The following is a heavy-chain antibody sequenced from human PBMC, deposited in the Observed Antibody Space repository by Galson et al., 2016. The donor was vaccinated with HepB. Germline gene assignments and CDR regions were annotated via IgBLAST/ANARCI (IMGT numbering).Heavy chain of an antibody. Sequence: SLRLSCAASGFTFSTYSMKWVRQAPGKGLEWVSYISSGSSTIYYADSVKGRFTISRDNAKNSLYLQMNSLRDEDTAVYYCARAGYCSSTSCYKDYYYYYGMDVWGQGTTVTVSS. D-gene: IGHD2-2*02. CDR2: ISSGSSTI. CDR3: ARAGYCSSTSCYKDYYYYYGMDV. CDR1: GFTFSTYS. J-gene: IGHJ6*02. V-gene: IGHV3-48*02.